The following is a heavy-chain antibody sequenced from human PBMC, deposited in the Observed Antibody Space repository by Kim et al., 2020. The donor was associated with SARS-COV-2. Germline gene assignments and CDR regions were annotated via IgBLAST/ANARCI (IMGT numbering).Heavy chain of an antibody. D-gene: IGHD3-3*01. CDR2: IKQDGSEK. V-gene: IGHV3-7*03. CDR3: ARDQDDFWSGARAFDI. Sequence: GGSLRLSCAASGFTFSSYWMSWVRQAPGKGLEWVANIKQDGSEKYYVDSVKGRFTISRDNAKNSLYLQMNSLRAEDTAVYYCARDQDDFWSGARAFDIWGQGTMVTVSS. J-gene: IGHJ3*02. CDR1: GFTFSSYW.